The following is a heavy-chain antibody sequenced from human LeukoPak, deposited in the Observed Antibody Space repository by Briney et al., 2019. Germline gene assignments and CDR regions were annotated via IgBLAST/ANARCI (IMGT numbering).Heavy chain of an antibody. CDR2: ISSRSSYI. Sequence: GGSLRLSCAASGFTFSNYNMNWVRQAPGKGLEWVSSISSRSSYIYYADSVKGRFTISRDNAKNSLYLQMISLRAEDTALYYCARDGGYYNDSSGYSFDSWGQGTLVTVSS. CDR1: GFTFSNYN. CDR3: ARDGGYYNDSSGYSFDS. V-gene: IGHV3-21*01. J-gene: IGHJ4*02. D-gene: IGHD3-22*01.